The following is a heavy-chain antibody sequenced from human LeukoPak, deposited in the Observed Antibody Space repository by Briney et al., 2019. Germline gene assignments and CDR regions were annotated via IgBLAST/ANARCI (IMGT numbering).Heavy chain of an antibody. CDR1: GGSFSGYY. J-gene: IGHJ6*03. V-gene: IGHV4-34*01. CDR3: ARSMGSWYHYYYMDV. D-gene: IGHD6-13*01. Sequence: PSETLSLTCAVYGGSFSGYYWSWIRQPPGKGLEWIGEINHSGSTNYNPSLKSRVTISVDTSKNQFSLKLSSVTAADTAVYYCARSMGSWYHYYYMDVWGKGTTVTISS. CDR2: INHSGST.